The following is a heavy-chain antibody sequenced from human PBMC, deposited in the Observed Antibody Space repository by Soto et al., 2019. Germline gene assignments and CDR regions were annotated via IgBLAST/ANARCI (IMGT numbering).Heavy chain of an antibody. Sequence: SGPTLVNPTQTLTLTCTFSGFSLSTSEVGVGWIRQPPGKALEWLALIFWNDDERYNPSLKSRLTITKDISKNQVVLTMTNMDPVDTATYYYAQSRVFDWFDPWGQGTLVTVSS. V-gene: IGHV2-5*01. CDR2: IFWNDDE. CDR1: GFSLSTSEVG. J-gene: IGHJ5*02. D-gene: IGHD6-13*01. CDR3: AQSRVFDWFDP.